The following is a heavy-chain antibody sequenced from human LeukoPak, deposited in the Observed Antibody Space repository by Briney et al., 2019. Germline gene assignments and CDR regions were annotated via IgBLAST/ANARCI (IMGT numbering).Heavy chain of an antibody. Sequence: GGSLRLSCAASGSTFSSFWMNWVRQAPGKGLEWVANIKQDGSQKNYVDSVKGRFTISRDNAENSLYLQMNSLRAEDAALYYCARGDAAASPWGRGTLVTVSS. CDR2: IKQDGSQK. CDR3: ARGDAAASP. D-gene: IGHD6-13*01. V-gene: IGHV3-7*01. J-gene: IGHJ5*02. CDR1: GSTFSSFW.